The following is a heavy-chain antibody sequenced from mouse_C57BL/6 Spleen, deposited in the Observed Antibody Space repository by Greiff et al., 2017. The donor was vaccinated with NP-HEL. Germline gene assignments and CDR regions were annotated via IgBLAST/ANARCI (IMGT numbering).Heavy chain of an antibody. CDR3: ARADYGNYGDY. J-gene: IGHJ2*01. Sequence: EVQVVESGGGLVKPGGSLKLSCAASGFTFSSYAMSWVRQTPEKRLEWVATISDGGSYTYYPDNVKGRFTISRDNAKNNLYLQMSHLKSEDTAMYYCARADYGNYGDYWGQGTTLTVSS. V-gene: IGHV5-4*01. D-gene: IGHD2-1*01. CDR2: ISDGGSYT. CDR1: GFTFSSYA.